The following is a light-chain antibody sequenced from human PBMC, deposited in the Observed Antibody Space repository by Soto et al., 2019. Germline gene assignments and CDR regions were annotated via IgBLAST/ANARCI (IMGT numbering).Light chain of an antibody. Sequence: ETVMTQSPPTLSVSPGERATLFCRASQSISSDLAWYQQRPGQSPRLLIYGASTRATGIPAMFSGSGSGTQFTLTISSLQSEDFAVYFCQQYHDWPQTFGQGTKLEIK. CDR3: QQYHDWPQT. V-gene: IGKV3-15*01. CDR2: GAS. J-gene: IGKJ2*01. CDR1: QSISSD.